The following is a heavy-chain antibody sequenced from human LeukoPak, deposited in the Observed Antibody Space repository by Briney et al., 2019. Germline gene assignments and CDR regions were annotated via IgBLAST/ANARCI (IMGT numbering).Heavy chain of an antibody. CDR2: ISGSGGST. J-gene: IGHJ4*02. CDR3: AKDLTMIVVVSVDY. D-gene: IGHD3-22*01. CDR1: GFTFSSYA. Sequence: GGSLRLSCAASGFTFSSYAMSWVRQAPAKGLERVSAISGSGGSTYYADSVKGRFTISRDNSKNTLYLQMNSLRAEDTAVYYCAKDLTMIVVVSVDYWGQGTLVTVSS. V-gene: IGHV3-23*01.